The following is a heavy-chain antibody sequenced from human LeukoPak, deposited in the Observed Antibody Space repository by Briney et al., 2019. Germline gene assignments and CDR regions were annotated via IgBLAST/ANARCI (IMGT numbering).Heavy chain of an antibody. D-gene: IGHD2-15*01. CDR3: ARGRDCSGGSCSLFRYYYYYMDV. V-gene: IGHV1-2*02. J-gene: IGHJ6*03. Sequence: ASVKVSCKASGYTFTGYYMHWVRQAPGQGLEWMGWINPNSGGTNYAQKFQGRVTMTRDTSISTAYMELSRLRSDDTAVYYCARGRDCSGGSCSLFRYYYYYMDVWGKGTTVTVSS. CDR1: GYTFTGYY. CDR2: INPNSGGT.